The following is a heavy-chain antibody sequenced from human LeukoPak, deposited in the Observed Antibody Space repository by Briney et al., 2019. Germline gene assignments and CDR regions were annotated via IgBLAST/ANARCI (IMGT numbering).Heavy chain of an antibody. CDR2: IYTSGST. CDR3: ARGGYDFRGYYFDY. Sequence: SETLSLTCTVSGGSISSYYWSWIRQPAGKGLEWIGRIYTSGSTNYNPSLKSRVTMSVDTSKNQFSLKLSSVTAADTAVYYCARGGYDFRGYYFDYWGQGTLVTVSS. J-gene: IGHJ4*02. CDR1: GGSISSYY. V-gene: IGHV4-4*07. D-gene: IGHD3-3*01.